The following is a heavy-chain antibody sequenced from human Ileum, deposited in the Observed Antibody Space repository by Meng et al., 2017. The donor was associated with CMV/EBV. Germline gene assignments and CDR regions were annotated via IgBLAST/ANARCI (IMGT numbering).Heavy chain of an antibody. CDR2: INPNSGGT. V-gene: IGHV1-2*02. D-gene: IGHD2-2*01. CDR1: GNTLTGYY. J-gene: IGHJ6*02. CDR3: ARDYCSSTSCFPRPHYGMDV. Sequence: ASVKVSCKASGNTLTGYYMHWVRQAPGQGLEWMGWINPNSGGTNYAQNFQGRVTMTRDTSISTAYMELSRLRSDDTAVYYCARDYCSSTSCFPRPHYGMDVWGQGTTVTVSS.